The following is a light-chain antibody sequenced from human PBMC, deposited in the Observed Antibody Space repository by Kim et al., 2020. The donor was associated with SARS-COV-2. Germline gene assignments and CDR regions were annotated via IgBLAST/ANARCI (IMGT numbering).Light chain of an antibody. CDR1: QDIANS. CDR2: GAS. V-gene: IGKV1-17*03. Sequence: DIQMTQSPSAMSASVGDRVTITCRASQDIANSLAWFQQTPGTAPKRLIYGASTLQNGVPPRFSGSGSGTEFTLTISNMEPGDFATYFCLQHHTYPWTFGRGTKVEI. CDR3: LQHHTYPWT. J-gene: IGKJ1*01.